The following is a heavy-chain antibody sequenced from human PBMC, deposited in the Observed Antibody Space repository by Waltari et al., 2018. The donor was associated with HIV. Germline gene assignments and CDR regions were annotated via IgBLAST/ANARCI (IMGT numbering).Heavy chain of an antibody. CDR1: GGSISSYY. CDR3: ARVGISSGWSYYFDY. V-gene: IGHV4-59*01. Sequence: QVQLQESGPGLVKPSETLSLTCTVSGGSISSYYWSWIRQPPGKGLEWIGYIYYSGSTNYNPSLKSRVTISVDTSKNQFSLKLSSVTAADTAVYYCARVGISSGWSYYFDYWGQGTLVTVSS. J-gene: IGHJ4*02. CDR2: IYYSGST. D-gene: IGHD6-19*01.